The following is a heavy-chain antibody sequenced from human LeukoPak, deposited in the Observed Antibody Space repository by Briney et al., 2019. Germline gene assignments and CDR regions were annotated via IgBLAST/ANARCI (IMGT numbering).Heavy chain of an antibody. CDR1: GCTFSNYW. D-gene: IGHD3-10*01. CDR2: IKQDGSEK. CDR3: AREMSWSGRDY. Sequence: PGGSLRLSCAASGCTFSNYWMSWVRQAPGKGLEWVANIKQDGSEKNYVGSVKGRFTISRDNAKNSLYLQMNSLRAEDTAVYYCAREMSWSGRDYWGQGTLVTVSS. V-gene: IGHV3-7*05. J-gene: IGHJ4*02.